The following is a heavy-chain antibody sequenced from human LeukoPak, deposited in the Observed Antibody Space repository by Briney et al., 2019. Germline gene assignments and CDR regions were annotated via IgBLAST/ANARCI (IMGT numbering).Heavy chain of an antibody. J-gene: IGHJ4*02. D-gene: IGHD2-15*01. V-gene: IGHV3-23*01. CDR2: LSRGGSTT. Sequence: GGSLRLSCACTGFAFNMFAIDWVRQAPGKGLEWVSGLSRGGSTTNYADSVKGRFTISRDKSQNSVFLQLNSLRPEDTAVYYCARQQRIRHCSEGVCTEGYYFDYWGQGTLVTVSS. CDR3: ARQQRIRHCSEGVCTEGYYFDY. CDR1: GFAFNMFA.